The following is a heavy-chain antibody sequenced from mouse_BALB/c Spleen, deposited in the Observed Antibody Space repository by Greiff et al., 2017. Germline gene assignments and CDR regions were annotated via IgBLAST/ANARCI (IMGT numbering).Heavy chain of an antibody. D-gene: IGHD4-1*01. CDR1: GYTFTSYV. Sequence: EVQLQQSGPELVKPGASVKMSCKASGYTFTSYVMHWVKQKPGQGLEWIGYINPYNDGTKYNEKFKGKATLTADKSSSTAYMELRSLTSEDSAVYYCTRDWEGSYFDYWGQGTTLTVSS. V-gene: IGHV1-14*01. CDR3: TRDWEGSYFDY. J-gene: IGHJ2*01. CDR2: INPYNDGT.